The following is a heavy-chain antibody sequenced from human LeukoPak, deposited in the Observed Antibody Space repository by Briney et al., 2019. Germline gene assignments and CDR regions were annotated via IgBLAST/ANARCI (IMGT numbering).Heavy chain of an antibody. CDR3: ARHLSAAIPDY. J-gene: IGHJ4*02. D-gene: IGHD2-2*02. CDR2: IYPSGST. CDR1: GYSISSGYY. Sequence: PSETLSLTCAVSGYSISSGYYWGWNRQPPGKGLEWIGSIYPSGSTYYNPSLKSRVTISVDTSKNQFSLKLSSVTAADTAVYYCARHLSAAIPDYWGQGTLVTVSS. V-gene: IGHV4-38-2*01.